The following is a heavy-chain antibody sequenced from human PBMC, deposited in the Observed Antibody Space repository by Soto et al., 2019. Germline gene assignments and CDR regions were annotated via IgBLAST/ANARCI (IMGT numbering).Heavy chain of an antibody. CDR2: ISGSGGST. CDR3: AKARAVVPAAMDVDYFDY. Sequence: GGSLRLSCSASGFTFSSYAMSWVRQAPGKGLEWVSAISGSGGSTYYADSVKGRFTISRDNSKNTLYLQMNSLRAEDTAVYYCAKARAVVPAAMDVDYFDYWGQGTLVTVSS. J-gene: IGHJ4*02. D-gene: IGHD2-2*01. V-gene: IGHV3-23*01. CDR1: GFTFSSYA.